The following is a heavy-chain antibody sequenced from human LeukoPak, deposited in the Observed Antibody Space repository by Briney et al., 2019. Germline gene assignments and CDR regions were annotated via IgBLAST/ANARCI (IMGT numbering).Heavy chain of an antibody. Sequence: RSGGSLRLSCAASGFAFDDYGMTWVRQVPGKGLEWVSGINWNGDTADYADSVKGRFTISRDNAKNSLYLQMNSLRSEDTALYRCARADYSGSSSHYLDYWGQGTQVTVSS. J-gene: IGHJ4*02. CDR3: ARADYSGSSSHYLDY. CDR1: GFAFDDYG. D-gene: IGHD1-26*01. V-gene: IGHV3-20*01. CDR2: INWNGDTA.